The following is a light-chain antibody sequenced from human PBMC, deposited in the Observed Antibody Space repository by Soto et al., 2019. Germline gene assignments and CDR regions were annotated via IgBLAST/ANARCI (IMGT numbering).Light chain of an antibody. CDR3: QQYNNWPGT. CDR1: QSVSSK. CDR2: GAS. V-gene: IGKV3-15*01. Sequence: EIVLTQSPGTLSVSPGERATLSCRASQSVSSKLAWYQQKPGQAPRLLFYGASTGATGIPARFSGSGSETEFTLPISSLQSEDFAVYYCQQYNNWPGTFDQGTKVEIK. J-gene: IGKJ1*01.